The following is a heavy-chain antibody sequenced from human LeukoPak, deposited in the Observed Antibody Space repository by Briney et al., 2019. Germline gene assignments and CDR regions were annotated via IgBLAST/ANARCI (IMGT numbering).Heavy chain of an antibody. CDR2: MNPNSGNT. D-gene: IGHD3-10*01. CDR3: ARGGRYYYGSGRYGDDAFDI. V-gene: IGHV1-8*01. J-gene: IGHJ3*02. Sequence: ASVKVPCKASGYTFTSYDTNWVRQATGQGLEWMGWMNPNSGNTGYAQKFQGRVTMTRNTSISTAYMELSSLRSEDTAVYYCARGGRYYYGSGRYGDDAFDIWGQGTMVTVSS. CDR1: GYTFTSYD.